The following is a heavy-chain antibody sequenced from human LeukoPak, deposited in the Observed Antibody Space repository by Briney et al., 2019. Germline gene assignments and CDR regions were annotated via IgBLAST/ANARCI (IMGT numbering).Heavy chain of an antibody. CDR1: GGSISNYY. CDR2: IYYGGST. Sequence: SETLSLTCTVSGGSISNYYWSWIRQPPGKGLEWIGYIYYGGSTNYNPSLKSRVTISVDTSKNQFSLKLSSVTAADTAVYYCARSKDILTGYCFDYWGQGTLVTVSS. D-gene: IGHD3-9*01. J-gene: IGHJ4*02. V-gene: IGHV4-59*01. CDR3: ARSKDILTGYCFDY.